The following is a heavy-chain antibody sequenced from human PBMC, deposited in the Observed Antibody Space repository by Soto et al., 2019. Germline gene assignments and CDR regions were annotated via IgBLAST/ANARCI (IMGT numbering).Heavy chain of an antibody. CDR2: ISPYNDDT. D-gene: IGHD3-22*01. Sequence: QAQLVQSGAEVKKPGASVRVSCRASGYTFSSYAISWVRQAPGQGLEWLGWISPYNDDTKYAQKPQXXVSMTTDTPTKXAXLXXRSLRSDDTAVYYCARGGYYDSSGSRDYHYYGMDVWGQGTTVTVSS. CDR1: GYTFSSYA. J-gene: IGHJ6*02. CDR3: ARGGYYDSSGSRDYHYYGMDV. V-gene: IGHV1-18*01.